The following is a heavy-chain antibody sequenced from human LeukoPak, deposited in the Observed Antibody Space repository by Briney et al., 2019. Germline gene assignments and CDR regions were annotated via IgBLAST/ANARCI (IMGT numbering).Heavy chain of an antibody. V-gene: IGHV4-30-2*01. CDR3: ARAQLGPLDY. CDR2: IYHSGST. J-gene: IGHJ4*02. CDR1: GGSISSGGYS. Sequence: SETLSLTCAVSGGSISSGGYSWSWIRQPPGKGLEWIGYIYHSGSTYYNPSLKSRVTISVDRPKNQFSLKLSSVTAADTAVYYCARAQLGPLDYWGQGTLVTVSS. D-gene: IGHD3-16*01.